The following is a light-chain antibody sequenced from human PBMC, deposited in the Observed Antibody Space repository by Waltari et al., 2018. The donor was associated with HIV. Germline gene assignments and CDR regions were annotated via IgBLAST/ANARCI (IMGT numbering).Light chain of an antibody. Sequence: QSVLTQPPSVSGAPGQRVTISCTGTRSNIGANYAVQWYQQLPGTAPKLLIYANPIRPSGVRERFSGSKSGTSVSLSITGLQAEDEADYYCQSYDSSLRGSICGGGTKLTVL. V-gene: IGLV1-40*01. CDR3: QSYDSSLRGSI. J-gene: IGLJ2*01. CDR1: RSNIGANYA. CDR2: ANP.